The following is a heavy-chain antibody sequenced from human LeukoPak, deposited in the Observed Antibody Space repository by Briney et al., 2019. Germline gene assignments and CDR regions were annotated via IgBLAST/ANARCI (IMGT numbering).Heavy chain of an antibody. D-gene: IGHD6-13*01. V-gene: IGHV3-7*05. CDR1: GFTFSSYR. CDR2: IKQDGSEK. CDR3: ARGGSWYTY. J-gene: IGHJ4*02. Sequence: PGGSLRLSCAASGFTFSSYRMTWVRQAPGKGLEWVANIKQDGSEKNYVDSVKGRFTISRDNAKNSLYLQMNSLGAEDTALYYCARGGSWYTYWGQGTLVTVSS.